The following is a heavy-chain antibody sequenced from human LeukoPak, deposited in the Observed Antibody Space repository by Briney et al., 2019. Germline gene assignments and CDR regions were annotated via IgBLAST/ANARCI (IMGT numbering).Heavy chain of an antibody. D-gene: IGHD2-15*01. V-gene: IGHV3-23*01. CDR2: ISASGGST. CDR1: GFTFRTYG. Sequence: PGGSLRLSCEASGFTFRTYGMTWVRQTPGKGLEWVSGISASGGSTYYADSVKGRFTISRDNSKDTLYLQMNSLRDEDTAVYYCAKDWKEVAYCSGGSCYSDYWGQGTLVIVSS. CDR3: AKDWKEVAYCSGGSCYSDY. J-gene: IGHJ4*02.